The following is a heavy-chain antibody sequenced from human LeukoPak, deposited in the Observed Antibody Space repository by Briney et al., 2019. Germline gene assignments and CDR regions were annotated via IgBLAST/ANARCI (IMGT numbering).Heavy chain of an antibody. J-gene: IGHJ4*02. V-gene: IGHV3-23*01. Sequence: GGSLRLSCAASGLTFSSYAMNWVRQAPGKGLESVSAISASGASTSYADSVKGRFTISRDNSKNTLFMQMNSLRAEDTAIYYCAKCFRTTVTTVDYWGQGTLVTVSS. CDR2: ISASGAST. CDR1: GLTFSSYA. CDR3: AKCFRTTVTTVDY. D-gene: IGHD4-17*01.